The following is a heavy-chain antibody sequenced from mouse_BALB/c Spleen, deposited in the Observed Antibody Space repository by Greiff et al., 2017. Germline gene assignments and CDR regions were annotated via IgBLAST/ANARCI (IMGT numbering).Heavy chain of an antibody. CDR2: IISGGST. CDR1: GFTFSSYA. V-gene: IGHV5-6-5*01. D-gene: IGHD1-1*01. J-gene: IGHJ2*01. CDR3: SRGGTIVATKDYYFDY. Sequence: EVNVVESGGGLVKPGGSLKLSCAASGFTFSSYAMSWVRQTPEKRLEWVASIISGGSTYYPDRVKGRFTSSRDNARNILYLQMSSLRSEDTAMYYCSRGGTIVATKDYYFDYWGQGTTVTVAS.